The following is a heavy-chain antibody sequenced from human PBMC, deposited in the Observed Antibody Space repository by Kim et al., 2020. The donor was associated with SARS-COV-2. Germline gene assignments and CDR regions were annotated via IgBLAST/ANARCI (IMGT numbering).Heavy chain of an antibody. CDR1: GFTFSNYG. J-gene: IGHJ4*02. CDR2: ISFGGVT. D-gene: IGHD2-2*01. V-gene: IGHV3-23*01. CDR3: AGICGTTSCSDDY. Sequence: GGSLRLSCAASGFTFSNYGVSWVRQAPGKGLELVSAISFGGVTDYADSVRGRFTTSRDNPKSTVYLQMNSLRAEDTAVYYCAGICGTTSCSDDYLGQGT.